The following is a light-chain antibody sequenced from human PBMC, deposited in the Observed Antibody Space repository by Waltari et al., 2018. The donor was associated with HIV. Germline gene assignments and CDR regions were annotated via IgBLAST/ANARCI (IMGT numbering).Light chain of an antibody. CDR3: QQYNSYSRP. Sequence: DIVMTQSPDSLCVSLGERATTNCKSSQSVLYSSNNKNYLAWYQQKPGQPPKLLIYWASTRESEVPDRFSGSGSGTEFTLTINSLQPDDFATYYCQQYNSYSRPFGQGTKLEIK. CDR1: QSVLYSSNNKNY. V-gene: IGKV4-1*01. J-gene: IGKJ2*01. CDR2: WAS.